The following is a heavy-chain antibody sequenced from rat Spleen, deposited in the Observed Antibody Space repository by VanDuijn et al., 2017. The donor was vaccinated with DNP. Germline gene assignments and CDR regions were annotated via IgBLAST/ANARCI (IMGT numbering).Heavy chain of an antibody. CDR2: ISTTGVTT. CDR3: ARGSSSIYWYFDF. J-gene: IGHJ1*01. V-gene: IGHV5-25*01. Sequence: EVHLVESGGGLVQPGRSLKLSCAASGFTFSDYYMAWVRQAPTRGLEWVATISTTGVTTYYRDSVRGRFTISRDNAKSTLYLQMTSLRSEDTATYYCARGSSSIYWYFDFWGPGTMVTVSS. CDR1: GFTFSDYY. D-gene: IGHD1-2*01.